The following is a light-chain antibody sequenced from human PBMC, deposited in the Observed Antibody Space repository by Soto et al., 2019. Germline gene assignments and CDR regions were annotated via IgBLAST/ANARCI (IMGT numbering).Light chain of an antibody. CDR2: EVN. J-gene: IGLJ1*01. Sequence: QSVLTQPASVSGSPGQSITISCTGTSSNVGSYKLVSWYQQHPGKAPKLMIFEVNKRPSGVSNRFSGSKSGNTASLTISGLKVEDEADYYYCSSRGSPTHVFGTGTKVTVL. CDR1: SSNVGSYKL. CDR3: CSSRGSPTHV. V-gene: IGLV2-23*02.